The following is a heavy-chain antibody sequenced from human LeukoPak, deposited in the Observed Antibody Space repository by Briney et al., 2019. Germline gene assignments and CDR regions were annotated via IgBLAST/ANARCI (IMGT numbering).Heavy chain of an antibody. CDR1: GGSLSGYY. J-gene: IGHJ4*02. D-gene: IGHD2-15*01. V-gene: IGHV4-34*01. Sequence: SETLSLTCAVYGGSLSGYYWSWIRHPPGKGLEWIGEINHSGSTNYNTSLKSRVTISVDTSKNQFSLKLSSVTAADTAVYYCARGVCSGGSCLDYWGQGTLVTVSS. CDR2: INHSGST. CDR3: ARGVCSGGSCLDY.